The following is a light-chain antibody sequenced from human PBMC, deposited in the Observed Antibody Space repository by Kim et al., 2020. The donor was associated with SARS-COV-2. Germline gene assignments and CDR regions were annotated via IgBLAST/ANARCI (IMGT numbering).Light chain of an antibody. CDR1: QGVSTY. Sequence: LSPGERAPPSCRPSQGVSTYLAWYQPGPGQAPRLLIYDASNRATGTPARFSGSGSGTDFTLTISSLEPEDFAVYYCQQRGDWPPTFGGGTTVDIK. V-gene: IGKV3-11*01. CDR3: QQRGDWPPT. CDR2: DAS. J-gene: IGKJ4*01.